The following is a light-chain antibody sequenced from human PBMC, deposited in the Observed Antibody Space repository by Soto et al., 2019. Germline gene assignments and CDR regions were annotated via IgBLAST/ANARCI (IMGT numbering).Light chain of an antibody. Sequence: EIVLTQSPGSVSLSPGESATLSCRASQSVSSSYLAWYQQKPGQXPRLLIYGASSRATGIPDRFSGSGSGTDFTLTISRLEPEDFAVYYCQQYGSSPFTFGQGTRLEIK. CDR1: QSVSSSY. J-gene: IGKJ5*01. CDR3: QQYGSSPFT. V-gene: IGKV3-20*01. CDR2: GAS.